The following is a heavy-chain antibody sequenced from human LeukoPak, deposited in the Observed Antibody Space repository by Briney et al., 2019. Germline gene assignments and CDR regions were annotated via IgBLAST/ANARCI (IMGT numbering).Heavy chain of an antibody. Sequence: GRSLRLSCAASGFTFDDYAMHWVRHARGKGVEWGSGISWNSRSIGYADSVKRLFPISRHNAKNSLYLQMNSLRAEDMALYYCAKDFRQDPLDAFDIWGQGTMVTVSS. CDR2: ISWNSRSI. J-gene: IGHJ3*02. CDR3: AKDFRQDPLDAFDI. V-gene: IGHV3-9*03. CDR1: GFTFDDYA.